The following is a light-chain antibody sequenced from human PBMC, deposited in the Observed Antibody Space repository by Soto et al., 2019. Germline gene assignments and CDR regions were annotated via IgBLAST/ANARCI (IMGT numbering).Light chain of an antibody. CDR1: SSDVGAYNY. Sequence: QSVLTQPPSASGSPGQSVTISCTGTSSDVGAYNYVSWYQQHPGKAPKVMIYEVVQRPSGVPDRFSGSKSGNTASLTVSGLQAADEADYFCKSYAGSNTYVFGSGTKVTDL. V-gene: IGLV2-8*01. CDR2: EVV. J-gene: IGLJ1*01. CDR3: KSYAGSNTYV.